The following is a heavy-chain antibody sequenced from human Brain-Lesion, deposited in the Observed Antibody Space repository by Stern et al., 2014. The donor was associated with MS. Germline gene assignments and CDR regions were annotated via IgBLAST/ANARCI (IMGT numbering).Heavy chain of an antibody. J-gene: IGHJ6*02. V-gene: IGHV1-24*01. CDR2: FDPEDGET. D-gene: IGHD3-3*01. CDR1: GYTLTDFS. CDR3: ATDRDDFRSGYSAPTKGYGLDV. Sequence: VPLVESGAEVKKPGASVKVSCKVSGYTLTDFSMHWVRQAPGKRLEWMGGFDPEDGETIYAQKFQGRVSMTEDTSTDTAYMELSSLRSEDTAVYYCATDRDDFRSGYSAPTKGYGLDVWGQGTTVTVTS.